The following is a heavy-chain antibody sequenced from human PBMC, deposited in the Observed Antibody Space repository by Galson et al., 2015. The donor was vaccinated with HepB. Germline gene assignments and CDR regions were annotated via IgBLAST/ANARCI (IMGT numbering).Heavy chain of an antibody. CDR2: INPNSGGT. Sequence: SVKVSCKASGYTFTGYYMHWVRQAPGQGLEWMGWINPNSGGTNYAQKFQGRVTMTRDTSISTAYMELSRLRSDDTAVYYCAREEKRYCTNGVCYSFQYWGQGTLVTVSS. CDR1: GYTFTGYY. V-gene: IGHV1-2*02. J-gene: IGHJ1*01. D-gene: IGHD2-8*01. CDR3: AREEKRYCTNGVCYSFQY.